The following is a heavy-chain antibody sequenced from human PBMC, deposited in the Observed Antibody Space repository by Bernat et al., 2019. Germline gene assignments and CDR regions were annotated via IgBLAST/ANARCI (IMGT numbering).Heavy chain of an antibody. CDR2: IRYDGSNK. Sequence: QVQLVESGGGVVQPGGSLRLSCAASGFTFSSYGMHWVRQAPGKGLEWVAFIRYDGSNKYYADSVQGRSTISRDNSKNTLYLQMNSLRAEDTALYYCAKAPSYDSSGFFDYWGQGTLVTVSS. D-gene: IGHD3-22*01. CDR1: GFTFSSYG. CDR3: AKAPSYDSSGFFDY. J-gene: IGHJ4*02. V-gene: IGHV3-30*02.